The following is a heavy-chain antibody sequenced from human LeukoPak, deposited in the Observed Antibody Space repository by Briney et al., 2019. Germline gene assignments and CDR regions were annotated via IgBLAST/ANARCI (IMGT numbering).Heavy chain of an antibody. Sequence: PGGSLRLSCAASGFTFSSYEMNWVRQAPGKGLEWVSYISSSGSTIYYADSVKGRFTISRDNAKNSLYLQMNSLRAEDTAVYYCARDWYYYDSSGFRKDWFDPWGQGTLVTVSS. CDR2: ISSSGSTI. CDR3: ARDWYYYDSSGFRKDWFDP. V-gene: IGHV3-48*03. J-gene: IGHJ5*02. D-gene: IGHD3-22*01. CDR1: GFTFSSYE.